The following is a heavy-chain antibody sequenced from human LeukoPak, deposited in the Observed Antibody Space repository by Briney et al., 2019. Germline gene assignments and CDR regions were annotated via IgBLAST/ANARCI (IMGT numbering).Heavy chain of an antibody. CDR3: ARSRFGVVMTYYYYYMDV. D-gene: IGHD3-3*01. J-gene: IGHJ6*03. CDR1: GDSVSSNSAA. Sequence: PSQTLSLTCAISGDSVSSNSAAWNWIRQSPSRGLEWLGRTYYRSEWYNDYAVSVKSRITINPDTSKNQFSLQLNSVTPEDTAVYYCARSRFGVVMTYYYYYMDVWGKGTTVTVSS. CDR2: TYYRSEWYN. V-gene: IGHV6-1*01.